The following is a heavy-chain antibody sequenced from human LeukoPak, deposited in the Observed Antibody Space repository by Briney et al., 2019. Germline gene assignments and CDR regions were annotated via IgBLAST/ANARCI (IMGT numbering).Heavy chain of an antibody. CDR1: GGSISSSNW. CDR3: ASFYDSSGLNYFDY. Sequence: SETLSLTCAVSGGSISSSNWWSWVRQPPGKGLEWIGEIYHSGSTNYNPSLKSRVTISVDKSKNQFSLKLSSVTAADTAVYYCASFYDSSGLNYFDYWGQGTLVTVSS. J-gene: IGHJ4*02. D-gene: IGHD3-22*01. V-gene: IGHV4-4*02. CDR2: IYHSGST.